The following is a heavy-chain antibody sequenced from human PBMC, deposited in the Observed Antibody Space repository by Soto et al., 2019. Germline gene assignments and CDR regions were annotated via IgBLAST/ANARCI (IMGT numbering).Heavy chain of an antibody. D-gene: IGHD6-13*01. CDR2: IDYSGST. CDR3: ARRGSSSWYGY. V-gene: IGHV4-39*01. J-gene: IGHJ4*02. Sequence: QLQLQESGPGLVKPSETLSLTCNVSGGSISSSSYYWGWIRQPPGKGLEGIGSIDYSGSTDYNPSLKSRVTISLYTSKSQFSLKLSSVTAADTAVYYCARRGSSSWYGYWGQGTLVTVSS. CDR1: GGSISSSSYY.